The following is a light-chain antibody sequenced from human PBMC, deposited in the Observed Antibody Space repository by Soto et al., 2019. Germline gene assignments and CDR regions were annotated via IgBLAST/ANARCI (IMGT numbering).Light chain of an antibody. V-gene: IGLV2-23*01. J-gene: IGLJ1*01. CDR2: EGS. CDR3: RSYAGSSTRPV. Sequence: QSALTQPASVSGSPGQSITISCTGTSSDVGSYNLVSWYQQHPGKAPKLMIYEGSKRPSGVSNRFSGSKSGNTASLTISGLQAEDEADYYCRSYAGSSTRPVFGTGTKLTVL. CDR1: SSDVGSYNL.